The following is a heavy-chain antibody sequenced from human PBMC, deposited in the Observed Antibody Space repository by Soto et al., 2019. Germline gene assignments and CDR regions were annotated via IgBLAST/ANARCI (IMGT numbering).Heavy chain of an antibody. V-gene: IGHV3-48*03. Sequence: PGGALRLSCFASGFTFSEFEIHWVRQAPGKGLGWLSYISTAGSTIFYADSVKGRFTISRNNAKNSLYLQMNSLRAEDTAVYYCAKSPRAYCGGDCYPTSRYYFDYWGQGTLVTVSS. J-gene: IGHJ4*02. D-gene: IGHD2-21*02. CDR1: GFTFSEFE. CDR3: AKSPRAYCGGDCYPTSRYYFDY. CDR2: ISTAGSTI.